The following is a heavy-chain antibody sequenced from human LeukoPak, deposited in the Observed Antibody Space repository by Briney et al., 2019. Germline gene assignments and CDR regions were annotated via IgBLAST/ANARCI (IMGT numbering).Heavy chain of an antibody. CDR2: IYHSGST. D-gene: IGHD2-21*02. J-gene: IGHJ3*02. Sequence: PSETLSLTCTVSGGSISSSSYYWGWIRQPPGKGLEWIGSIYHSGSTYYNPSLKSRVTISVDTSKNQFSLKLSSVTAADTAVYYCASSLVVVTESGAFDIWGQGTMVTVSS. CDR3: ASSLVVVTESGAFDI. CDR1: GGSISSSSYY. V-gene: IGHV4-39*07.